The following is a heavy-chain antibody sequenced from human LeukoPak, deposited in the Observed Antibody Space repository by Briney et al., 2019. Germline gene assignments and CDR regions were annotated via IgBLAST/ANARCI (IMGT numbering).Heavy chain of an antibody. CDR1: GYSFTSYW. CDR3: AIHYGSGSRYNFDYYYMDV. J-gene: IGHJ6*03. CDR2: IYPGDSDT. Sequence: GESLKISCKGSGYSFTSYWIGWVRQMPGKGLEWMGIIYPGDSDTRYSPSFQGQVTISADKSISTAYLQWSSLKASDTAMYYCAIHYGSGSRYNFDYYYMDVWGKGTTVTISS. D-gene: IGHD3-10*01. V-gene: IGHV5-51*01.